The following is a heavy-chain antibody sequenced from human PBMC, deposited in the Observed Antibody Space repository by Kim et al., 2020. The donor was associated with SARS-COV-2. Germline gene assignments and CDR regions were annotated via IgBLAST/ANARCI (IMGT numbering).Heavy chain of an antibody. V-gene: IGHV3-30*18. J-gene: IGHJ3*02. CDR3: AKELGQWLVPGAFDI. D-gene: IGHD6-19*01. CDR1: GFTFSSYG. CDR2: ISYDGSNK. Sequence: GGSLRLSCAASGFTFSSYGMHWVRQAPGKGLEWVAVISYDGSNKYYADSVKGRFTISRDNSKNTLYLQMNSLRAEDTAVYYCAKELGQWLVPGAFDIWG.